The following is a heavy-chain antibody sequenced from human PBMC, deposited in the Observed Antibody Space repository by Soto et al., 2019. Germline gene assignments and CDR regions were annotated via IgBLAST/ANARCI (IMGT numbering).Heavy chain of an antibody. V-gene: IGHV5-51*01. CDR2: IYPGDSDT. Sequence: LGESLKISCKGSRYSFTSYWIGWVRQMPGKGLEWMGIIYPGDSDTRYNPSFQGQVTISADKSISTVYLQWSSLKSSDTAMYYCARPVGYDHVSLGYWGQGTLVTVSS. CDR1: RYSFTSYW. D-gene: IGHD5-12*01. CDR3: ARPVGYDHVSLGY. J-gene: IGHJ4*02.